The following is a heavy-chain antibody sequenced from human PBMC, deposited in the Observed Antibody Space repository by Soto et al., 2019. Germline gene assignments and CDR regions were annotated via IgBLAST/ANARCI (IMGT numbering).Heavy chain of an antibody. J-gene: IGHJ6*02. CDR2: ISSSSYT. Sequence: PGGSLRLSCVASGFTFSDYYMSWIRQAPGKGLEWVSYISSSSYTNYADSVEGRVTISRDNAKNSLYLQMNSLRAEDTAVYYCARAPRITIFGVVISYAMDVWGQGTTVTVSS. D-gene: IGHD3-3*01. V-gene: IGHV3-11*06. CDR1: GFTFSDYY. CDR3: ARAPRITIFGVVISYAMDV.